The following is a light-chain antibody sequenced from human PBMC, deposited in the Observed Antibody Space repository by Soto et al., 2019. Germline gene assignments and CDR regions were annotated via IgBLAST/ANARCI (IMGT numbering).Light chain of an antibody. V-gene: IGKV1-8*01. CDR1: QDISSY. Sequence: AIRMTQSPSSLSASPGDRVTITCRASQDISSYLAWYQQKPGKAPNLLIYVASTLQSGVPSRVSGSGSGTDFTLTISRLQSEDFATYYCQQYYEFPLTFGGGTKVQIK. CDR2: VAS. CDR3: QQYYEFPLT. J-gene: IGKJ4*01.